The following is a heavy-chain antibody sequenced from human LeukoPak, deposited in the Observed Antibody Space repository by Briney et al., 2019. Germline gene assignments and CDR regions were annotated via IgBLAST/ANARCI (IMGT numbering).Heavy chain of an antibody. D-gene: IGHD3-3*01. J-gene: IGHJ5*02. Sequence: SVKVSCKASGFTFTSSAVQWVRQARGQRLEWIGWIVVGSGNTNYAQKFQGRVTITADESMSTAYMELSSLRSEDTAVYYCARERDFWSGYYRVLDWFDPWGQGTLVTVSS. V-gene: IGHV1-58*01. CDR2: IVVGSGNT. CDR3: ARERDFWSGYYRVLDWFDP. CDR1: GFTFTSSA.